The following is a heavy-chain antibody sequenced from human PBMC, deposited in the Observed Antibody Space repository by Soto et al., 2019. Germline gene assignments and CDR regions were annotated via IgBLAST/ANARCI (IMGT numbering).Heavy chain of an antibody. CDR1: GDSISSYY. J-gene: IGHJ5*02. V-gene: IGHV4-59*01. CDR2: IYYSGST. D-gene: IGHD3-10*01. Sequence: SETLSLTCTVSGDSISSYYWSWIRQPQGKGLEWIGYIYYSGSTNYNPSLKSRVTISVDTSKNQLSLKLSSVTAADTAVYYCARSTTGSESYPWFDPWGQGTLVTVSS. CDR3: ARSTTGSESYPWFDP.